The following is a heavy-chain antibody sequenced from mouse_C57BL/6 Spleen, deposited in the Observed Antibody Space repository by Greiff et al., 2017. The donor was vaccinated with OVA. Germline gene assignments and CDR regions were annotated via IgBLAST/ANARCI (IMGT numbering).Heavy chain of an antibody. V-gene: IGHV1-15*01. CDR2: IDPETGGT. CDR3: TRTSWFAY. J-gene: IGHJ3*01. Sequence: QLQLNDSVSELLLPGASVPLSFTSSFSTFPDYEMPLVKQTPVHGLEWIGAIDPETGGTAYNQKFKGKAILTADKSSSTAYMELRSLTSEDSAVYYCTRTSWFAYWGQGTLVTVSA. CDR1: FSTFPDYE.